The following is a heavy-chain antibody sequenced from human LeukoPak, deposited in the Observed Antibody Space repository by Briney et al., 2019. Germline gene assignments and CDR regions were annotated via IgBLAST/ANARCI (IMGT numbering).Heavy chain of an antibody. CDR2: INPSGGST. D-gene: IGHD4-23*01. J-gene: IGHJ6*02. V-gene: IGHV1-46*01. Sequence: GASVKVSCKASGYTFTSYYMHWVRQAPGQGLEWMGIINPSGGSTSYAQKFQGRVTMTRDTSTSTVYMELSSLRSEDTAVYYCARGYGGNSRGRYYYYGMDVWGQGTLVTVSS. CDR1: GYTFTSYY. CDR3: ARGYGGNSRGRYYYYGMDV.